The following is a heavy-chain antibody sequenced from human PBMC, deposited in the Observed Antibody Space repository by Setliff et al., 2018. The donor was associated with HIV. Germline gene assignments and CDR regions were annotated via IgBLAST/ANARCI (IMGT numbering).Heavy chain of an antibody. CDR2: IIPIFGTA. D-gene: IGHD4-17*01. CDR3: ARDQGLTVTYSDDAFDI. CDR1: GGTFSSYA. V-gene: IGHV1-69*13. Sequence: GASVKVSCKASGGTFSSYAISWVRQAPGQGLEWMGGIIPIFGTANYAQKFQGRVTITADESTSTAYMELSSLRSEDTAVYYCARDQGLTVTYSDDAFDIWGQGTMVTVSS. J-gene: IGHJ3*02.